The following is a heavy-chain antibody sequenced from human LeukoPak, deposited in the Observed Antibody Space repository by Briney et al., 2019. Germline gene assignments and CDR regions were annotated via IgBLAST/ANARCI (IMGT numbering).Heavy chain of an antibody. CDR3: AKSHTGATPIGVAFDI. J-gene: IGHJ3*02. CDR2: MQYDGSTK. V-gene: IGHV3-30*02. CDR1: GFTFSSYG. Sequence: GGSLRLSCAASGFTFSSYGMHWVRQAPGKGLEWVAFMQYDGSTKFYADSVKGRFTISRDNSKNMLYLQMNSLRAEDTAVYYCAKSHTGATPIGVAFDIWGQGTMVTVSS. D-gene: IGHD1-26*01.